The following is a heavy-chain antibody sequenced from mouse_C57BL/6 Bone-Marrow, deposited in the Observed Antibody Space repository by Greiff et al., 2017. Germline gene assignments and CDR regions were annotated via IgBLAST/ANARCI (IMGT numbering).Heavy chain of an antibody. CDR3: AREGGYSRY. CDR1: GFTFSSYA. J-gene: IGHJ2*01. CDR2: ISDGGSYT. Sequence: DVKLVESGGGLVKPGGSLKLSCAASGFTFSSYAMSWVRQTPEKRLEWVATISDGGSYTYYPDNVKGRFTISRDNAKNNLYLQMSHLKSEDTAMYYCAREGGYSRYWGQGTTLTVSS. D-gene: IGHD2-3*01. V-gene: IGHV5-4*01.